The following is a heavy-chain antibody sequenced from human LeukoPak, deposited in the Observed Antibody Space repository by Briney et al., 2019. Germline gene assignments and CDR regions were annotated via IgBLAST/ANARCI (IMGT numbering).Heavy chain of an antibody. Sequence: PGRSLRLSCAASGFTFSSYGMHWVRQAPGKGLEWVAVISYDGSNKYYADSVKGRFTISRDNSKNTLYLQMNSLRAEDTAVYYCAKAERGYGEEKVAFDIWGQGTMVTVSS. CDR3: AKAERGYGEEKVAFDI. J-gene: IGHJ3*02. CDR2: ISYDGSNK. D-gene: IGHD5-12*01. CDR1: GFTFSSYG. V-gene: IGHV3-30*18.